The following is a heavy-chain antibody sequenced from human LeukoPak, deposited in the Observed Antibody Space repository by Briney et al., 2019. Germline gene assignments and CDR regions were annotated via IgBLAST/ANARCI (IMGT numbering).Heavy chain of an antibody. Sequence: ASVKVSCKASGYTFTSYYMHWVRQAPGQGLEWMGVSNPSGVGTNYAQKFQGRVTMTRDTSTTTVYMELSSLRSEDTAVYYCARAWKSYSSNFDYYYGMDVWGQGTTVTVSS. CDR2: SNPSGVGT. J-gene: IGHJ6*02. V-gene: IGHV1-46*01. CDR3: ARAWKSYSSNFDYYYGMDV. D-gene: IGHD6-13*01. CDR1: GYTFTSYY.